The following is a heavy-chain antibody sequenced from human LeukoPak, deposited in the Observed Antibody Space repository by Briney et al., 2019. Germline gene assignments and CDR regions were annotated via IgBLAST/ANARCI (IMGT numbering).Heavy chain of an antibody. V-gene: IGHV3-53*01. Sequence: GGSLRLSCSASGFTFSSYAMHWVRQAPGKGLEWVSVIYSGVTTYYADSVKGRFTISRDNSKNTLYLQMNSLRAEDTAVYYCARGGGSYWFDPWGQGTLVTVSS. D-gene: IGHD1-26*01. CDR3: ARGGGSYWFDP. CDR1: GFTFSSYA. J-gene: IGHJ5*02. CDR2: IYSGVTT.